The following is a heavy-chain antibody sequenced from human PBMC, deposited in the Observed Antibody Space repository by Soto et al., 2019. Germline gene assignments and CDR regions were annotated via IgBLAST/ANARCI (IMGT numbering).Heavy chain of an antibody. D-gene: IGHD6-13*01. CDR3: ARHRDPGYSSSWFNS. CDR2: KYYTGTS. CDR1: GDSISGSPYC. V-gene: IGHV4-39*01. J-gene: IGHJ5*01. Sequence: PSETLSLTCTVSGDSISGSPYCWGWIRQPPGKGLEWIGSKYYTGTSHYNPSLNSRVTISVDTSNNQFSLRLTSVTAADTAVYYCARHRDPGYSSSWFNSWGQGTLVTVSS.